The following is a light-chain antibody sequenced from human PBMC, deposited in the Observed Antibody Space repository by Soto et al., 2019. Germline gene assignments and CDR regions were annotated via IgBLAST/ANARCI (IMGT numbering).Light chain of an antibody. J-gene: IGKJ1*01. CDR1: QSVSSSN. Sequence: EIVLTQSPGTLSLSPGDRATLCCRASQSVSSSNLAWYQQKRGQSPRLLIYGASSRATGIPDRFSGSGSGPDFTLTISRLEPEDFAVYFCQHYGSSPWTFGQGTKVDI. CDR3: QHYGSSPWT. V-gene: IGKV3-20*01. CDR2: GAS.